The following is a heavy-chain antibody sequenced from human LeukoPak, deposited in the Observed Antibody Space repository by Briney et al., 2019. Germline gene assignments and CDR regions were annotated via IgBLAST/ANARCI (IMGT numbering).Heavy chain of an antibody. CDR2: IYPGDSDT. V-gene: IGHV5-51*01. CDR1: GYSFTNYW. D-gene: IGHD3-22*01. J-gene: IGHJ4*02. CDR3: ARNYYDSSGYYYVALGSFDY. Sequence: GESLKISWKGSGYSFTNYWIGWVRQMPGKGLEWMGIIYPGDSDTRYSPSFQGQVTISADKSISTAYLQWSSLKASDTAMYYCARNYYDSSGYYYVALGSFDYWGQGTLVTVSS.